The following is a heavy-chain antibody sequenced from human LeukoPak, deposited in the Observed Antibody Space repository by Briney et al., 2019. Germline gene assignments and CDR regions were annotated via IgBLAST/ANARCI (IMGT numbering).Heavy chain of an antibody. V-gene: IGHV4-34*01. J-gene: IGHJ4*02. CDR1: GGSFSGYY. CDR3: ARVRFLEWLFLNYFDY. Sequence: SETLSLTCAVYGGSFSGYYWSWIRQPPGKGLEGIGEINHSGSTNYNPSLKSRVTISVDTSKNQFSLKLSSVTAADTAVYYCARVRFLEWLFLNYFDYWGQGTLVTVSS. D-gene: IGHD3-3*01. CDR2: INHSGST.